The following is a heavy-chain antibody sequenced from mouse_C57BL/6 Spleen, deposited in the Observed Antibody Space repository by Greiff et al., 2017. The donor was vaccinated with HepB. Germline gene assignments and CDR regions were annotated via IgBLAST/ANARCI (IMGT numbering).Heavy chain of an antibody. Sequence: LVESGAELMKPGASVKLSCKATGYTFTGYWIEWVKQRPGHGLEWIGENLPGSGSTNYNEKFKGKATFTADTSSNTAYMQLSSLTTEDSAIYYCARIYYDYDGGLAYWGQGTLVTVSA. D-gene: IGHD2-4*01. CDR1: GYTFTGYW. CDR3: ARIYYDYDGGLAY. J-gene: IGHJ3*01. CDR2: NLPGSGST. V-gene: IGHV1-9*01.